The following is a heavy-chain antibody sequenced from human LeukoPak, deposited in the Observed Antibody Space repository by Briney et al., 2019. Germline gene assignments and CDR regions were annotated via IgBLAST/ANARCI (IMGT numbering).Heavy chain of an antibody. CDR2: ISGRGDET. Sequence: GGSLRLSCAASGFTFSMYAMGWVRQAPGKGLEWVSTISGRGDETYYADSVKGRFTMSRDNSKNTLYLQMNSLRAEDTAVYYCAKEGGNYPAFDYWGQGTLFTVSS. CDR3: AKEGGNYPAFDY. V-gene: IGHV3-23*01. J-gene: IGHJ4*02. CDR1: GFTFSMYA. D-gene: IGHD1-7*01.